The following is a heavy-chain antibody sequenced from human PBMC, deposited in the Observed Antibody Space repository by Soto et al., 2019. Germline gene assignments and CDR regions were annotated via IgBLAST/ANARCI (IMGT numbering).Heavy chain of an antibody. CDR1: GYSISSGYY. CDR2: IYHSGST. J-gene: IGHJ6*02. V-gene: IGHV4-38-2*01. Sequence: NPSETLSLTCAVSGYSISSGYYWGWIRQPPGKGLEWIGSIYHSGSTYYNPSLKSRVTISVDTSKNQFSLKLSSVTAADTAVYYCASQALGLGGGYYYGMDVWGQGTTVTVSS. D-gene: IGHD7-27*01. CDR3: ASQALGLGGGYYYGMDV.